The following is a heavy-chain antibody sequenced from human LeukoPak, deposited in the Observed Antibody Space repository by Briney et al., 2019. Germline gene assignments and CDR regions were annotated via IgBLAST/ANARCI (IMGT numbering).Heavy chain of an antibody. CDR1: GGPISGYY. Sequence: SETLSLTCTVSGGPISGYYWSWIRQPPGKGLEWIGYIYYSGSTNYNPSLKSRVTISVDTSKNQFSLKLSSVTAADTAVYYCARDRGYCSSTSCFHYMDVWGKGTTVTVSS. CDR3: ARDRGYCSSTSCFHYMDV. J-gene: IGHJ6*03. D-gene: IGHD2-2*01. V-gene: IGHV4-59*01. CDR2: IYYSGST.